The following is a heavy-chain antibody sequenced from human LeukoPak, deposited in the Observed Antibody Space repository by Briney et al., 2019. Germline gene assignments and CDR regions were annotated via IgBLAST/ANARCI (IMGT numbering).Heavy chain of an antibody. J-gene: IGHJ4*02. D-gene: IGHD6-13*01. Sequence: PGGSLRLSCAASGFTFSNYGMHWVRQAPGKGLEWVALISYDGSNKYYADSVKGRFTISRDNSKNTLYLQMNSLRAEDTAVYYCAKDPRRYSRTGGYFDYWGQGTLVTVSS. CDR3: AKDPRRYSRTGGYFDY. V-gene: IGHV3-30*18. CDR1: GFTFSNYG. CDR2: ISYDGSNK.